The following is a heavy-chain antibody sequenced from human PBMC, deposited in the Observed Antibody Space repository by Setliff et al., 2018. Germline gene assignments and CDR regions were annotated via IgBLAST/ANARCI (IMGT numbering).Heavy chain of an antibody. V-gene: IGHV4-38-2*01. Sequence: TLSLTCAVSVYSISRDCHWGWIRQPPGKGLEWIGSIYYSGNTYYNASLKGRVTISGDTSKNRFSLKLTAVTAADTAIYYCARHRAVAGAYYFDFWGQGTLVTVSS. CDR3: ARHRAVAGAYYFDF. CDR2: IYYSGNT. D-gene: IGHD6-19*01. CDR1: VYSISRDCH. J-gene: IGHJ4*02.